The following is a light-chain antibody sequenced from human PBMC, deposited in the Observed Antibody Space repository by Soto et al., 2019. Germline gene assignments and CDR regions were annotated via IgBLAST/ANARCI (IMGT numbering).Light chain of an antibody. J-gene: IGLJ3*02. CDR3: AAWDDSLNGPV. V-gene: IGLV1-44*01. CDR2: GND. Sequence: QSVLTQPPSASGTPGQWVAISCSGSSSNIGSHTVNWYQQLPGTAPKLLIYGNDQRPSGVPDRFSGSKSGTSASLAISGLQSEDEVDYYCAAWDDSLNGPVFGGGTKLTVL. CDR1: SSNIGSHT.